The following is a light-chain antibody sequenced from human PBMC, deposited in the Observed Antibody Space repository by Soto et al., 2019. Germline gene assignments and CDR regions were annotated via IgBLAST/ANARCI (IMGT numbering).Light chain of an antibody. CDR1: QSVSSSY. CDR2: GAS. Sequence: EIVLTQSPGTLSLSPGERATLSCRASQSVSSSYLAWYQQKPGQAPRLLIYGASSRATGIPDRFSGSGSGTYSPLTIRRLEPEDFAVYYCQQYGRSPGTFGQGTKLEIK. J-gene: IGKJ2*02. V-gene: IGKV3-20*01. CDR3: QQYGRSPGT.